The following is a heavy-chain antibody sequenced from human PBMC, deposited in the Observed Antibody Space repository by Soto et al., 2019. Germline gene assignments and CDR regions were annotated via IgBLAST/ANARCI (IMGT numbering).Heavy chain of an antibody. D-gene: IGHD6-13*01. Sequence: QVQLVESGGGVVQPGRSLRLSCAVSGFMFSSYAMHWVRQAPGKGLEWVAVISYDGSNKYYADSVKGRFTISRDNSKNTLYLQMNSLRAEGTAVYYCARDQQLGGFDYWGQGTLVTVSS. V-gene: IGHV3-30-3*01. CDR1: GFMFSSYA. CDR3: ARDQQLGGFDY. J-gene: IGHJ4*02. CDR2: ISYDGSNK.